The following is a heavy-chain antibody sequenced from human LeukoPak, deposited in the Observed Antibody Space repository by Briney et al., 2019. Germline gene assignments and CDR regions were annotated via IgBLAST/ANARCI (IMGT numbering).Heavy chain of an antibody. V-gene: IGHV3-30*03. D-gene: IGHD6-13*01. J-gene: IGHJ4*02. CDR3: ARGRVPGIAAALDY. CDR2: ISYDGSNK. CDR1: GFTFDDYA. Sequence: PGGSLRLSCAASGFTFDDYAMHWVRQAPGKGLEWVAVISYDGSNKYYADSVKGRFTISRDNSRNTLYLQMNSLRAEDSAVYYCARGRVPGIAAALDYWGQGTLVTVSS.